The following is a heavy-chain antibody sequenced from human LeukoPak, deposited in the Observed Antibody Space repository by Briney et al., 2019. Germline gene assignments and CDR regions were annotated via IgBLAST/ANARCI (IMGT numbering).Heavy chain of an antibody. V-gene: IGHV4-59*08. CDR3: ARIPAGEWLPHY. CDR2: IYYSGST. CDR1: GGSISSYY. D-gene: IGHD3-16*01. J-gene: IGHJ4*02. Sequence: SETLSLTCTVSGGSISSYYWSWIRQPPGKGLEWIGYIYYSGSTNYNPSLKSRVTISVDTSKNQFSLKLSSVTAADTAVYYCARIPAGEWLPHYWGQGTLVTVSS.